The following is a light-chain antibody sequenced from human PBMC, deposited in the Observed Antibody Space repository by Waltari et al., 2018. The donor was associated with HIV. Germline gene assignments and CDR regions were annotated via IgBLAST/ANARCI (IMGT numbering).Light chain of an antibody. J-gene: IGLJ2*01. CDR1: DSNIGTNY. V-gene: IGLV1-47*01. Sequence: QSVLTQPPSASGTPGQRVTISCSGSDSNIGTNYVYWYQFLPGTAPQLLSYRNNQRPSVGSDRFSGSKSGSAACLAISGLRFEDEAEYFCAVWDDSLSGQGFGGVTKVTVL. CDR2: RNN. CDR3: AVWDDSLSGQG.